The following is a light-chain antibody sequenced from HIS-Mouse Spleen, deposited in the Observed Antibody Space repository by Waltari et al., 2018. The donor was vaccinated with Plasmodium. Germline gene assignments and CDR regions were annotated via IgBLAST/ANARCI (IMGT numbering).Light chain of an antibody. Sequence: SYELTQPPSVSVSPGQTARINCPGDALPKKSAYWYQQKSGQAPGLVIYEDSKRPPGIPERFSGSSSGTMATLTISGAQVEDEADYYCYSTDSSGNHRVFGGGTKLTVL. CDR1: ALPKKS. J-gene: IGLJ3*02. V-gene: IGLV3-10*01. CDR3: YSTDSSGNHRV. CDR2: EDS.